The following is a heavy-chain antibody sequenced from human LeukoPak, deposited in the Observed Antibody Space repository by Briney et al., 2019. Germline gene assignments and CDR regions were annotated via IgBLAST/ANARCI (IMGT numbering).Heavy chain of an antibody. Sequence: SETLSLTCTVSGGSISSYYWSWIRQPPGKGLEWIGYLYYSGSTNYNPSLKSRVTISVHTSKNQFSLKLSSVTAADTAVYYCARSSYYYAADAFDIWGQGTMVTVSS. D-gene: IGHD3-10*01. CDR3: ARSSYYYAADAFDI. J-gene: IGHJ3*02. CDR2: LYYSGST. CDR1: GGSISSYY. V-gene: IGHV4-59*01.